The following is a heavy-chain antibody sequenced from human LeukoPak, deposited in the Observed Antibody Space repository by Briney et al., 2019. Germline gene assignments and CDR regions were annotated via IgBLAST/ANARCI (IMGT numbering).Heavy chain of an antibody. J-gene: IGHJ3*02. V-gene: IGHV4-34*01. CDR2: VNESGGT. CDR3: AKDLFLRGAKRDWAFDI. D-gene: IGHD4/OR15-4a*01. CDR1: IDSFSNYH. Sequence: SETLSLTCAVYIDSFSNYHWNWIRQTPAKGMEWIGEVNESGGTNISPSLRSRVILSVDTSKNQFSLKLSSVTAADTAVYYCAKDLFLRGAKRDWAFDIWGQGTMVTVSS.